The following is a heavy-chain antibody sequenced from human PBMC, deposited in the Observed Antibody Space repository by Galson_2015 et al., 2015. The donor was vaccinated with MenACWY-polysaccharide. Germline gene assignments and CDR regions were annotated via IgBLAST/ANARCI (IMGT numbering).Heavy chain of an antibody. CDR3: TKAGAKYCSGSSCYFNWFDP. D-gene: IGHD2-15*01. CDR1: GFSFNTYW. Sequence: SMRLSCAASGFSFNTYWMHWVRHAPGKGLVWVSRINAAGSATGYADSVRGRFTISRDNAKNTLYLEMNSLRAEDTAVYYCTKAGAKYCSGSSCYFNWFDPWGQGTLATVSS. J-gene: IGHJ5*02. CDR2: INAAGSAT. V-gene: IGHV3-74*01.